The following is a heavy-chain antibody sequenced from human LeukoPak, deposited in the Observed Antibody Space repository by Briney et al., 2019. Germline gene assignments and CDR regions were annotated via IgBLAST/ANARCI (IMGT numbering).Heavy chain of an antibody. CDR1: GGSISSGGYY. CDR3: ARGVPPPYYYDSSGYNDDY. J-gene: IGHJ4*02. Sequence: SQTLSLTCTVSGGSISSGGYYWSWIRQHPGKGLEWIGYIYYSGSTYYNPSLKSRVTISVDTSKNQFSLKLSSVTAADTAVYYCARGVPPPYYYDSSGYNDDYWGQGTLVTVSS. V-gene: IGHV4-30-4*08. D-gene: IGHD3-22*01. CDR2: IYYSGST.